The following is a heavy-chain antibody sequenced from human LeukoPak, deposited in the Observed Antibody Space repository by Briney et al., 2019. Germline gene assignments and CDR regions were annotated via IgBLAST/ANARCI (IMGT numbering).Heavy chain of an antibody. D-gene: IGHD3-22*01. CDR3: ARDEIWGDYYDSSGYPGY. Sequence: GASVKVSCKASGGTFSSYAISWVRQAPGQGLEWVGRIIPILGIANYAQKFQGRVTITADKSTSTAYMELSSLRSEDTAVYYCARDEIWGDYYDSSGYPGYWGQGTLVTVSS. CDR2: IIPILGIA. V-gene: IGHV1-69*04. CDR1: GGTFSSYA. J-gene: IGHJ4*02.